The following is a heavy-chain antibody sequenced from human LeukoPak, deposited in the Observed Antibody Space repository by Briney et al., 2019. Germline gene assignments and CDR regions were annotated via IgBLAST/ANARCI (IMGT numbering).Heavy chain of an antibody. CDR2: ISTSGTYT. J-gene: IGHJ6*02. Sequence: GSLRLSCAASGFTFSDLYTSWIRHVPGEGMEWVSYISTSGTYTNYADSVKGRFTISRDNAKNSLYLQMNSLRAEDTAVYYCARGHYGLDVWGQGTTVTVSS. CDR3: ARGHYGLDV. CDR1: GFTFSDLY. V-gene: IGHV3-11*03.